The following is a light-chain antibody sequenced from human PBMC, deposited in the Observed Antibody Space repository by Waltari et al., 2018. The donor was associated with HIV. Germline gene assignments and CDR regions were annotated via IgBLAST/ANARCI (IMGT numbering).Light chain of an antibody. CDR3: QQYGGSPRT. Sequence: IVLTQSPGPLSFSLGERATLPCRASRSVSSTYLAWYQHRPGQAPSLFIYGISSRATGIPDRFSGSGSGTDFTLTISGLEPEDFALYYCQQYGGSPRTFGQGTRVEIK. J-gene: IGKJ1*01. V-gene: IGKV3-20*01. CDR1: RSVSSTY. CDR2: GIS.